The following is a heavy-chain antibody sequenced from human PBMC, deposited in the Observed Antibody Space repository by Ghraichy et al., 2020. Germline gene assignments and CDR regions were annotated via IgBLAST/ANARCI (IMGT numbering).Heavy chain of an antibody. CDR1: GGSISSYY. Sequence: SQTLSLTCTVSGGSISSYYWSWIRQPPGKGLEWIGYIYYSGSTNYNPSLKSRVTISVDTSKNQFSLKLSSVTAADTAVYYCARYSGYAPGPSFDYWGQGTLVTVSS. CDR2: IYYSGST. J-gene: IGHJ4*02. D-gene: IGHD5-12*01. V-gene: IGHV4-59*08. CDR3: ARYSGYAPGPSFDY.